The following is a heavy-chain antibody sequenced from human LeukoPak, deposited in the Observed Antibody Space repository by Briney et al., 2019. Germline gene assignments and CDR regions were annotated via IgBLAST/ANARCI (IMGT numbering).Heavy chain of an antibody. CDR3: ARHMKLELPASSGYCYGMDV. V-gene: IGHV3-7*01. Sequence: GGSLRLSCAASGFIFSNYWITWVRQAPGKGLEWVANIKQDGRENYYVDSVKARFTISRDNAKNSMYLQMNSLRAEDTAVYYCARHMKLELPASSGYCYGMDVWGRGTTVTVSS. CDR1: GFIFSNYW. D-gene: IGHD1-7*01. J-gene: IGHJ6*02. CDR2: IKQDGREN.